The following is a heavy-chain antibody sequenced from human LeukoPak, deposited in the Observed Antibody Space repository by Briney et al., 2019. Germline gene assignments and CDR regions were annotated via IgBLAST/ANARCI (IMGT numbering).Heavy chain of an antibody. Sequence: PSETLSLTCTVSGGSISSYYWSWIRQPPGKGLEWIGYIYYSGSTNYNPSLKSRVTISVDTSKNQFSLKLSSVTAADTAVYYCATLDSGSYHHDYWGQGTLVTVSS. D-gene: IGHD1-26*01. J-gene: IGHJ4*02. CDR2: IYYSGST. V-gene: IGHV4-59*12. CDR3: ATLDSGSYHHDY. CDR1: GGSISSYY.